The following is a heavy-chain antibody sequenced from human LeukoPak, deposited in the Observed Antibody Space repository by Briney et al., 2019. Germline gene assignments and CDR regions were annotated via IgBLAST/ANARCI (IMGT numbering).Heavy chain of an antibody. CDR1: GGSISSYY. J-gene: IGHJ4*02. V-gene: IGHV4-4*08. Sequence: PSETLSLTCTVSGGSISSYYWSWIRQPPGKGLEWIGYIYNSGSTKYNPSLKSRVTISVDTSKNQISLKLSSVTAADTAVYYCAKDRTVFRGITYYFDYWGQGTLVTVSS. D-gene: IGHD3-10*01. CDR2: IYNSGST. CDR3: AKDRTVFRGITYYFDY.